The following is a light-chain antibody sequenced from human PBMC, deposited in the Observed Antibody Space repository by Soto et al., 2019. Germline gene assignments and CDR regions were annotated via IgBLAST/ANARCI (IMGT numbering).Light chain of an antibody. CDR3: QQYSSSPPIT. Sequence: ELVMTQSPATLSVSPREGAAVSCRAIESVTKSYLAWYQQKPGQAPRLLIYGASTRASGVPVMFSGSGSGTDFTLTISRLEPEDFAVYFCQQYSSSPPITFGQGTRLEIK. CDR1: ESVTKSY. J-gene: IGKJ5*01. V-gene: IGKV3-20*01. CDR2: GAS.